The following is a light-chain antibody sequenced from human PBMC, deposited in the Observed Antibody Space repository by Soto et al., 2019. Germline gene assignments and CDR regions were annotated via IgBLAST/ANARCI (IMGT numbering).Light chain of an antibody. CDR2: EAT. CDR1: SSDVGSYDL. V-gene: IGLV2-23*01. Sequence: QSVLTQPASVSGAPGQSITISCTGTSSDVGSYDLVSWYQQHPGKAPKVMILEATKRPSGVSNRFSGSKSGNTASLTISGLQAEDEADYYCCSFAGTTIPYVFGTGTKV. J-gene: IGLJ1*01. CDR3: CSFAGTTIPYV.